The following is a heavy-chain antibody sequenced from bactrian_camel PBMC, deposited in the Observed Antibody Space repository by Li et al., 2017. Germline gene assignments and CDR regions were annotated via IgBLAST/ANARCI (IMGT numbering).Heavy chain of an antibody. J-gene: IGHJ6*01. D-gene: IGHD2*01. CDR2: ISTTGSVV. V-gene: IGHV3S40*01. CDR1: GFTFSCSE. Sequence: VQLVESGGGLVQPGGSLRLSCAASGFTFSCSEMGWVRQAPGKELEWVSLISTTGSVVTYADSVKGRFTISRDNANNTLFLQMNGLKPDHTAVFSRAPLILVVLTDSPGTQVLEPGDPG. CDR3: APLILVVLTDSPGTQV.